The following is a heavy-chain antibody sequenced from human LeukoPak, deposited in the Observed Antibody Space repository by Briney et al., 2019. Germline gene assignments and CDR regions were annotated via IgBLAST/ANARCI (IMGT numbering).Heavy chain of an antibody. CDR1: GGSISSSSYY. V-gene: IGHV4-39*01. J-gene: IGHJ4*02. Sequence: SETLSLTCTVSGGSISSSSYYWGWIRQPPGKGLEWIGSIYYSGSTYYNPSLKSRVTISVDTSKNPFSLKLSSVTAADTAVYYCARGDCSSTSCYLFDYWGQGTLVTVSS. CDR2: IYYSGST. CDR3: ARGDCSSTSCYLFDY. D-gene: IGHD2-2*01.